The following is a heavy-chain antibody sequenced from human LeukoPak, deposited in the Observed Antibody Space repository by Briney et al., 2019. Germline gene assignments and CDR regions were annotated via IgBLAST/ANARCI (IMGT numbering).Heavy chain of an antibody. Sequence: GGSLRLSCAASGFSFSDHSMTWIRQAPGKGLEWVSYISNSGTTIYYADSVKGRFTMSRDNAKNSLYLQMNSLRTEDTSVYYCARGAKCVVVNNWFDPWGQGTLVTVSS. D-gene: IGHD3-16*01. J-gene: IGHJ5*02. V-gene: IGHV3-11*04. CDR1: GFSFSDHS. CDR2: ISNSGTTI. CDR3: ARGAKCVVVNNWFDP.